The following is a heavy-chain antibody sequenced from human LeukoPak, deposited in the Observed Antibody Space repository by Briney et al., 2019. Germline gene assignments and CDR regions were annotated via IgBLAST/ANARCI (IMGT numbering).Heavy chain of an antibody. CDR2: INHSGST. D-gene: IGHD6-13*01. J-gene: IGHJ6*02. V-gene: IGHV4-34*01. Sequence: PSETLSLTCAVYGGSFSGYYWSWIRQPPGKGLEWIGEINHSGSTNYNPSLKSRVTISVDTSKNQFSLKLSSVTAADTAVYYCARGSTRYSSRIFYYYYGMDVWGQGTTVTVSS. CDR3: ARGSTRYSSRIFYYYYGMDV. CDR1: GGSFSGYY.